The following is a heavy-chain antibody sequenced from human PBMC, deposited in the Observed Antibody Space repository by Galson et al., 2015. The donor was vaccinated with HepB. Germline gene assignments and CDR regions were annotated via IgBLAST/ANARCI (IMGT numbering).Heavy chain of an antibody. Sequence: CAISGDSVSSNSAAWNWIRQSPSRGLEWLGRTYYRSKWYNEYAVTVKSRITINPDTSKNQFSLQLNSVTPDDTAVYFCARTGGWFDLWGQGTLVTVSS. D-gene: IGHD1-1*01. J-gene: IGHJ5*02. CDR1: GDSVSSNSAA. CDR2: TYYRSKWYN. CDR3: ARTGGWFDL. V-gene: IGHV6-1*01.